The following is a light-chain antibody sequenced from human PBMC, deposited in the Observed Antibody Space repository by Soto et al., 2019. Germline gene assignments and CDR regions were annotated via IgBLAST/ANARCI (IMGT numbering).Light chain of an antibody. CDR2: DVS. CDR1: SSDVGGYNY. Sequence: QSALTQPRSVSGSPGQSVTISCTGTSSDVGGYNYVSWYQQHPGKAPKLVIYDVSKRPSGVPDRFSGSKSGNTASLTISGLQAQDEADYYCSSYAGNSLWVFGGGTKVTVL. CDR3: SSYAGNSLWV. J-gene: IGLJ3*02. V-gene: IGLV2-11*01.